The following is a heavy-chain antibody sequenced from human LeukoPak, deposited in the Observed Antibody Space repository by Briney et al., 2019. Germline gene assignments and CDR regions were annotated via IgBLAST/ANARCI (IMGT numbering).Heavy chain of an antibody. CDR1: GYTLTELS. Sequence: ASVKVSCKVSGYTLTELSMHWVRQAPGKGLEWMGGIIPIFGTANYAQKFQGRVTVTADESTSTAYMELSSLRSEDTAVYYCARDLPPLRTYGMDVWGQGTTVTVSS. V-gene: IGHV1-69*13. CDR3: ARDLPPLRTYGMDV. J-gene: IGHJ6*02. D-gene: IGHD3-16*01. CDR2: IIPIFGTA.